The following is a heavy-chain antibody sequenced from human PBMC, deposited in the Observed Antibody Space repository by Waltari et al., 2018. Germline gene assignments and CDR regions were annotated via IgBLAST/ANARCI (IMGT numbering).Heavy chain of an antibody. D-gene: IGHD1-20*01. V-gene: IGHV4-34*01. CDR3: ARGGNWNRPLDY. Sequence: QVQLQQWGAGLLKPSETLSLTCAVYGGSFSGYYWSWTRQPPGKGLEWIGEINHSGSTNYNPSLKSRVTISVDTSKNQFSLKLSSVTAADTAVYYCARGGNWNRPLDYWGQGTLVTVSS. CDR1: GGSFSGYY. CDR2: INHSGST. J-gene: IGHJ4*02.